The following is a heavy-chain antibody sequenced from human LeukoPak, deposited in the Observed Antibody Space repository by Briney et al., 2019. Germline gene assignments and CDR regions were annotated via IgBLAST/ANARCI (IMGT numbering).Heavy chain of an antibody. CDR2: ISYDGSNK. V-gene: IGHV3-30-3*01. D-gene: IGHD1-1*01. J-gene: IGHJ6*02. Sequence: GRSLRLSCAASGFTFSSYAMHWVRQAPGKGLEWVAVISYDGSNKYYADSVKGRFTISRDNSKNALYLQMNSLRAEDTAVYYCARDFSRSSTGTGMDVWGQGTTVTVSS. CDR1: GFTFSSYA. CDR3: ARDFSRSSTGTGMDV.